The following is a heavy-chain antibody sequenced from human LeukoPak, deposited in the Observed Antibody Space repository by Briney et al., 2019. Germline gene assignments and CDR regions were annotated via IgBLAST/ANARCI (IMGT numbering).Heavy chain of an antibody. CDR1: GFTFSSYA. J-gene: IGHJ4*02. CDR2: ISYDGNNK. CDR3: ARDLSSGYSGNYGAFEY. Sequence: PGGSLRLSCAASGFTFSSYAMHWVRQAPGKGLEWVAVISYDGNNKHYVDSVKGRFTISRDNSKNTMYLQMNSLRAEDTAVYYCARDLSSGYSGNYGAFEYWGQGTLVIVSS. V-gene: IGHV3-30-3*01. D-gene: IGHD1-26*01.